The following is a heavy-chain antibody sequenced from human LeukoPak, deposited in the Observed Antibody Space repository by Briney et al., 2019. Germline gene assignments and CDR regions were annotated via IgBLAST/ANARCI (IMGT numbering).Heavy chain of an antibody. CDR2: IHYGVST. D-gene: IGHD2-21*01. CDR3: ATDWGGMDCFGP. CDR1: GASISSNNFF. Sequence: SETLSLTCTVSGASISSNNFFWGWIRQPPGRGLEWIGTIHYGVSTYYNPSLKSRVSISVDTSKNQFSLELTSVTAADTAVYYCATDWGGMDCFGPWGQGTLVTVSS. J-gene: IGHJ5*02. V-gene: IGHV4-39*01.